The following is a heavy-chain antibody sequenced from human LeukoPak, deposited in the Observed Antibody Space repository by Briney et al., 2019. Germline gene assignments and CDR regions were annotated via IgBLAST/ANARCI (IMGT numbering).Heavy chain of an antibody. CDR2: ISYEGNIK. V-gene: IGHV3-30*04. J-gene: IGHJ6*02. Sequence: QSGGSLRLSCAASGFTFSSYAMHWVRQAPGKGLEWVAVISYEGNIKYDADSVKGRFTISRDNDRDTLYLQMTSLTAEDTAIYYCAKDRGRGYDWDHYFYGMDIWGQGTTVTVSS. CDR1: GFTFSSYA. D-gene: IGHD5-12*01. CDR3: AKDRGRGYDWDHYFYGMDI.